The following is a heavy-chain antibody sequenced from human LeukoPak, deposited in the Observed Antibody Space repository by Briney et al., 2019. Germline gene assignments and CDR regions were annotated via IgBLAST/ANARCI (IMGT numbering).Heavy chain of an antibody. Sequence: PGGSLRLSCAASGVTFRNVWMSWGREGPGKGLEWGADIKEDASKIYYLDSVKGRFTISRDNAKNSLYLQMNSLRAENTAVYYCARDGDGLIFPTDSRGQGTLVTVSS. CDR1: GVTFRNVW. V-gene: IGHV3-7*01. CDR3: ARDGDGLIFPTDS. D-gene: IGHD2-21*01. J-gene: IGHJ4*02. CDR2: IKEDASKI.